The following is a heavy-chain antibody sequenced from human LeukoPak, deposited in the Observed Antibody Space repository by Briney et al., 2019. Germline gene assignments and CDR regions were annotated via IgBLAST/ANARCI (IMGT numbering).Heavy chain of an antibody. CDR3: ARGSGSYCFDY. Sequence: GGSLRLSCAASGFTVSRNYMSWVRQAPGKGLEWVSVIYSGGTIDYADSVKGRFTISRGNSKNTLYLQMNSLRAEDTAVYYCARGSGSYCFDYWGQGTLVTISS. J-gene: IGHJ4*02. V-gene: IGHV3-53*01. D-gene: IGHD1-26*01. CDR1: GFTVSRNY. CDR2: IYSGGTI.